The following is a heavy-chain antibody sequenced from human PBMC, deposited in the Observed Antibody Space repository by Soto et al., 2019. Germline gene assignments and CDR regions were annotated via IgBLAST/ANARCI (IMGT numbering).Heavy chain of an antibody. Sequence: QVQLVQSGAEVKKPGASVKVSCKASGYTFTSYGISWVRQAPGQGLEWMGWISAYNGNTNYAKKRQGRVTMTTDTATTTAYMELRRLRSDDTAVYYCARDSTDESLGGYYYGMDVWGRGTTVTVSS. V-gene: IGHV1-18*01. CDR1: GYTFTSYG. CDR2: ISAYNGNT. J-gene: IGHJ6*01. CDR3: ARDSTDESLGGYYYGMDV. D-gene: IGHD3-16*01.